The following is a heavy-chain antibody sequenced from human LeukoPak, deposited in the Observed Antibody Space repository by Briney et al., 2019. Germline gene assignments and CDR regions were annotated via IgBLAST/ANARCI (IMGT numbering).Heavy chain of an antibody. V-gene: IGHV3-23*01. D-gene: IGHD2-21*01. CDR1: GLTVSSNC. CDR3: AKAPVTSCRGAYCYPFDY. J-gene: IGHJ4*02. CDR2: ISSTDAGT. Sequence: GGSLRLSCAASGLTVSSNCMSWVRQAPGKGLEWVSAISSTDAGTYHADSVRGRFTISRDSSKNTLYLQMNSLRAEDAAVYYCAKAPVTSCRGAYCYPFDYWGQGTLVTVSS.